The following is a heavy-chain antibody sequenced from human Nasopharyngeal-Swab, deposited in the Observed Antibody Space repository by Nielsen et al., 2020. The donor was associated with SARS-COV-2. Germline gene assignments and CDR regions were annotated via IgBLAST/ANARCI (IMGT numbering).Heavy chain of an antibody. V-gene: IGHV4-31*03. CDR2: IYYSGST. CDR3: ARRRRLDSNYYYYYMDV. CDR1: GGSISSGGYY. J-gene: IGHJ6*03. Sequence: TLSLTCTVSGGSISSGGYYWSWIRQHPGKGLEWIGYIYYSGSTYYNPSLKSRVTISVDTSKNQFSLKLSSVTAADTAVYYCARRRRLDSNYYYYYMDVWGKGTTVTVSS. D-gene: IGHD4-11*01.